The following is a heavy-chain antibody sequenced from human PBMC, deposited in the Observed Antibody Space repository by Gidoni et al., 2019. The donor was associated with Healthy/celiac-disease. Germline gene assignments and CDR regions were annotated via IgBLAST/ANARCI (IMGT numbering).Heavy chain of an antibody. V-gene: IGHV5-51*01. D-gene: IGHD6-6*01. J-gene: IGHJ4*02. CDR3: ARQARDSSSSGHFDY. Sequence: EVQLVQSGAEVKKPGESLKISCQGSGYSFTSYWIGTVRQMPGKGLEWMGIIYPGDSDTRYSPSFQGQVTISADKSISTAYLQWSSLKASDTAMYYCARQARDSSSSGHFDYWGQGTLVTVSS. CDR1: GYSFTSYW. CDR2: IYPGDSDT.